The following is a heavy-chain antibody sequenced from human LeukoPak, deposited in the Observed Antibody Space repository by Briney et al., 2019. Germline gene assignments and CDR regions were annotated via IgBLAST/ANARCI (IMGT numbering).Heavy chain of an antibody. CDR1: GFTFDDYA. V-gene: IGHV3-9*01. D-gene: IGHD3-10*01. CDR3: AKMGYFGSGSYYPGEFYFDF. J-gene: IGHJ4*02. Sequence: GGSLRLSCVTSGFTFDDYAMHWVRQAPGKGLGWVSGISWNSDSMIYADSVKGRFSISRDNAENSLYLQMNSLRPEDTAFYYCAKMGYFGSGSYYPGEFYFDFWGQGALVTVSS. CDR2: ISWNSDSM.